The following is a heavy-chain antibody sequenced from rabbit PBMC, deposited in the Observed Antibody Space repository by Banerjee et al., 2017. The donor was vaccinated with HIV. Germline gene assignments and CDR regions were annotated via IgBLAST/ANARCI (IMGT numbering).Heavy chain of an antibody. CDR2: IAGGSSAFT. CDR3: ARDLDDVIGWNFGW. CDR1: GFSFSSSDY. Sequence: QSLEESGGDLVKPGGTLTLTCTASGFSFSSSDYMCWVRQAPGKGLEWISCIAGGSSAFTYSATWAKGRFTISKTSSTTVTLQMTSLTVADTATYFCARDLDDVIGWNFGWWGPGTLVTVS. V-gene: IGHV1S40*01. J-gene: IGHJ6*01. D-gene: IGHD4-1*01.